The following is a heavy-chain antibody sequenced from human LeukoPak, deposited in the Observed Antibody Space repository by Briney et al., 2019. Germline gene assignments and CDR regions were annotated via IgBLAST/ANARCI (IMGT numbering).Heavy chain of an antibody. Sequence: AGSLTLSCAASGFTFSSYEMNWVRQAPPEGLEWVLYISSSGSTIYYANSVKGRFTISRDNAKNSLYLQMNSLRAEDTAVYYCAELGITMIGGVWGKGTTVTISS. CDR3: AELGITMIGGV. CDR2: ISSSGSTI. D-gene: IGHD3-10*02. CDR1: GFTFSSYE. J-gene: IGHJ6*04. V-gene: IGHV3-48*03.